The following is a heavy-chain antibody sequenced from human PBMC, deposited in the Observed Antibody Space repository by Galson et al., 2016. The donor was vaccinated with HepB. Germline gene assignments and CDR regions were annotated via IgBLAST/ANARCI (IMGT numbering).Heavy chain of an antibody. CDR1: GGSISSGGYY. CDR3: AGGVGLSVGALEAEDNWFDP. J-gene: IGHJ5*02. CDR2: RLDSGST. V-gene: IGHV4-31*03. Sequence: TLSLTYTVSGGSISSGGYYWSWIRQHPGKGLEWIGYRLDSGSTYYNPSLKSRLTISGDTSKNQFSLKLSSVTAADTAVYFCAGGVGLSVGALEAEDNWFDPWGQGTLVTVSS. D-gene: IGHD1-26*01.